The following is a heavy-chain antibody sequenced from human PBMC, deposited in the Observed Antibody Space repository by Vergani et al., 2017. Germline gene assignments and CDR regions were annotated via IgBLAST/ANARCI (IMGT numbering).Heavy chain of an antibody. D-gene: IGHD4-11*01. CDR2: IYYSGST. J-gene: IGHJ6*03. Sequence: QVQLQESGPGLVKPSQTLSLTCTVSGGSISSGGYYCSWIRQHPGKGLEWIGYIYYSGSTYYNPSLKSRVTISVDTSKNQFSLKLSSVTAADTAVYYCARGPGAYRFVYYYYMDVWGKGTTVTVSS. V-gene: IGHV4-31*03. CDR3: ARGPGAYRFVYYYYMDV. CDR1: GGSISSGGYY.